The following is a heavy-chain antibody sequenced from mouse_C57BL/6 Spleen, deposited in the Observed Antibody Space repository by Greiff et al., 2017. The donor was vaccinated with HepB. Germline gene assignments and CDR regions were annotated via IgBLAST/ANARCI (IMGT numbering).Heavy chain of an antibody. CDR1: GYTFTSYW. D-gene: IGHD5-5*01. Sequence: QVQLQQSGAELVKPGASVKLSCTASGYTFTSYWMHWVKQRPGRGLEWIGGIDPNSGGTKYNEKFKSKSTLTVDKPSSTPYMQLSSLTSEDSAVYYCARYPISTFCYFDYWGPGTTLTVSS. V-gene: IGHV1-62-3*01. CDR2: IDPNSGGT. CDR3: ARYPISTFCYFDY. J-gene: IGHJ2*01.